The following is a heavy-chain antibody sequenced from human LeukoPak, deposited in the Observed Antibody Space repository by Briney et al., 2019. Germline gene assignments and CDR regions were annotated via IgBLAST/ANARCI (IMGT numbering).Heavy chain of an antibody. CDR2: IYTSGST. V-gene: IGHV4-39*07. CDR3: ARDKWELLRRYYYYMDV. D-gene: IGHD1-26*01. J-gene: IGHJ6*03. Sequence: SETLSLTCTVSGGSISSSSYYWGWIRQPPGKGLEWIGRIYTSGSTNYNPSLKSRVTMSVDTSKNQFSLKLSSVTAADTAVYYCARDKWELLRRYYYYMDVWGKGTTVTASS. CDR1: GGSISSSSYY.